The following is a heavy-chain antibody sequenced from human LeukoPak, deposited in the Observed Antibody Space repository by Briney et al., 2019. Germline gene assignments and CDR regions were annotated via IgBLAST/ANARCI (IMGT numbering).Heavy chain of an antibody. J-gene: IGHJ4*02. CDR3: ARDSHMYSSSGLGRDY. CDR2: IKQDGSQQ. V-gene: IGHV3-7*01. D-gene: IGHD6-13*01. CDR1: GFIFSSYW. Sequence: GGALRLSCAAFGFIFSSYWMSWVRLAPGKGLEWVANIKQDGSQQYYVGSVKGRFTISRDNAKNSQYLQMDSLRAEDTAVYYCARDSHMYSSSGLGRDYWGQGTLVTVSS.